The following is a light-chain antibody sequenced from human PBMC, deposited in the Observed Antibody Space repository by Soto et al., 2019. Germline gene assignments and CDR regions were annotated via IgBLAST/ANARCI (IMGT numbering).Light chain of an antibody. CDR3: QSYDSSTVV. J-gene: IGLJ2*01. V-gene: IGLV6-57*04. CDR1: SGSIASNY. Sequence: NFMLTQPHSVSESPGKTVTISCTRSSGSIASNYVQWYQQRPGSAPTTVIYEDNQRPSGVPDRFSGSIDSASNSASLTISGLKTEDEADYYWQSYDSSTVVFGGGTQLTVL. CDR2: EDN.